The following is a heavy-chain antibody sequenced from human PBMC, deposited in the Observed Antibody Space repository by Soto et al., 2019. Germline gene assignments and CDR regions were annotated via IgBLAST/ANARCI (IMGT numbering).Heavy chain of an antibody. D-gene: IGHD3-3*01. Sequence: GGSLRLSSAASGSSFSTNWMHWVRQAPGKGLEWVSGLNNDGSRTYYADSVKGRFTISRDNAKNTLYLQMNSLRAEDTAVYYCDPIFGDPFWGQGTLVTVSS. J-gene: IGHJ4*02. CDR3: DPIFGDPF. CDR2: LNNDGSRT. CDR1: GSSFSTNW. V-gene: IGHV3-74*01.